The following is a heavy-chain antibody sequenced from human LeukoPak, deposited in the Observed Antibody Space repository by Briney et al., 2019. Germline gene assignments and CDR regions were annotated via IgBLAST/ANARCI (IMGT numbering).Heavy chain of an antibody. J-gene: IGHJ3*02. CDR3: AKGKGSHSGYDGDAFDI. D-gene: IGHD5-12*01. Sequence: GRSLRLSCAASGFTFSSYGMHWVRQAPGKGLEWVAFIRYDGSNKYYADSVKGRFTISRDNSKNTLYLQMNSLRAEDTAVYYCAKGKGSHSGYDGDAFDIWGQGTMVTVSP. CDR2: IRYDGSNK. V-gene: IGHV3-30*02. CDR1: GFTFSSYG.